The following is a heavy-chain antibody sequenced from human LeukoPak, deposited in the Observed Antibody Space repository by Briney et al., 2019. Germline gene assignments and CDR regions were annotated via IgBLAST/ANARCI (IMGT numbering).Heavy chain of an antibody. J-gene: IGHJ4*02. D-gene: IGHD3-10*01. CDR1: GFTFSSYW. V-gene: IGHV3-7*01. Sequence: GGSLRLSCAASGFTFSSYWMSWVRQAPGKGLEWVANIKQDGSEKYYVDSAKGRFTISRDNSKNTVYLQMTSLRAEDTAIYYCAKIPSAAGNFWGQGTLVTVSS. CDR2: IKQDGSEK. CDR3: AKIPSAAGNF.